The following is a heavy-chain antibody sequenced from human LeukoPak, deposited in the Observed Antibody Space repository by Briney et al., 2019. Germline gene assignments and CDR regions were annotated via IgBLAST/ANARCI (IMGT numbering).Heavy chain of an antibody. J-gene: IGHJ4*02. D-gene: IGHD2-15*01. CDR1: GGSISSGSYY. V-gene: IGHV4-61*02. CDR2: IYTSGST. Sequence: SETLSLTCTVSGGSISSGSYYWSWIRQPAGKGLEWIGRIYTSGSTNYNPSLKNRVTISLAASKIQFSLKLTSVTAADTAVYYCSREGYENGDYWGQGTLVTVSS. CDR3: SREGYENGDY.